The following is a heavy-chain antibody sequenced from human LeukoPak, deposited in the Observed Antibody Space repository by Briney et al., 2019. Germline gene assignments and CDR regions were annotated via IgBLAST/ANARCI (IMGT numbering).Heavy chain of an antibody. CDR2: ISYDGSNK. D-gene: IGHD2-15*01. CDR1: GFTFSSYG. J-gene: IGHJ4*02. V-gene: IGHV3-30*18. CDR3: AKDLSGRSCYDY. Sequence: GGSLRLSCAASGFTFSSYGMHWVRQAPGKGLEWVAVISYDGSNKYYADSVKGRFTISRDNSKNTLYLQMNSLRAEDMAVYYCAKDLSGRSCYDYWGQGTLVTVSS.